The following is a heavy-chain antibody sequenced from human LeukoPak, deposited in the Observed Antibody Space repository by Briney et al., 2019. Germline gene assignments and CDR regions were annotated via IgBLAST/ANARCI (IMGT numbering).Heavy chain of an antibody. CDR3: ARDQEGFDY. V-gene: IGHV1-46*01. CDR1: GHTFTSNY. Sequence: ASVKVSCTASGHTFTSNYIHWVRQAPGQGLEWMGMIYPRDGSTSYAQKFQGRVTVTRDTSTSTVHMELSGLRSEDTAVYYCARDQEGFDYWGQGTLVTVSS. CDR2: IYPRDGST. J-gene: IGHJ4*02.